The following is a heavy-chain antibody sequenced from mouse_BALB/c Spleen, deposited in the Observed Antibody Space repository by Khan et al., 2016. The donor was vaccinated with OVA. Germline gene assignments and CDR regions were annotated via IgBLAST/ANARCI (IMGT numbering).Heavy chain of an antibody. CDR3: VRSAYGNFAY. CDR1: GFTFSTYA. V-gene: IGHV5-9-3*01. Sequence: EVELVESGGGLVKPGGSLKLSCAASGFTFSTYAMSWVRQTPEKRLEWVATISSDGDYTYYPDNVTGRFTISRDNAKNILYLQMSSLRSEDTAMYYCVRSAYGNFAYWGQGTLVTVSA. D-gene: IGHD2-1*01. J-gene: IGHJ3*01. CDR2: ISSDGDYT.